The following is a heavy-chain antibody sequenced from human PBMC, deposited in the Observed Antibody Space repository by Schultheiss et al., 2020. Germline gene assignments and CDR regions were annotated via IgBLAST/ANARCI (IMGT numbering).Heavy chain of an antibody. V-gene: IGHV3-7*04. J-gene: IGHJ6*02. CDR3: ARNNRAYSSSWGYYYYYYGMDV. D-gene: IGHD6-13*01. CDR2: IKQDGSEK. CDR1: GFTFSSYW. Sequence: GESLKISCAASGFTFSSYWMSWVRQAPGKGLEWVANIKQDGSEKYYVDSVKGRFTISRDNAKNSLYLQMNSLRAEDTAVYYCARNNRAYSSSWGYYYYYYGMDVWGQGTTVTVSS.